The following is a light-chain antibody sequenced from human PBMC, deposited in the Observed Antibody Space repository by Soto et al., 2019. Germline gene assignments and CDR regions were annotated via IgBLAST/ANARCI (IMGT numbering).Light chain of an antibody. CDR1: SGDVGGYNY. V-gene: IGLV2-8*01. CDR2: EVT. CDR3: CSYAGNSNLV. Sequence: QSALTQPPSASGSPGQSVTISCTGTSGDVGGYNYVSWYQQYPGKGPKLMIYEVTKRPSGVPDRFSGSKSANTASLTVSGLQAEDEAFYYCCSYAGNSNLVFGGGTQLTVL. J-gene: IGLJ7*01.